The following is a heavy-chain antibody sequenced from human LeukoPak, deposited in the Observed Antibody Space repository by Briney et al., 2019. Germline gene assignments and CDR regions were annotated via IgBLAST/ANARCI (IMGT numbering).Heavy chain of an antibody. V-gene: IGHV3-9*01. CDR1: GFTFHQYA. CDR3: AKDKAPLYSGYDWDLDF. J-gene: IGHJ4*02. CDR2: FSWNSGSI. Sequence: PGRSLRLSCAASGFTFHQYAIHWVRQVPGKGLEWVSGFSWNSGSIGYADPVKGRFTISRDSAKNSVYLQMNSLRPEDTALYYCAKDKAPLYSGYDWDLDFWGQGTLVTVSS. D-gene: IGHD5-12*01.